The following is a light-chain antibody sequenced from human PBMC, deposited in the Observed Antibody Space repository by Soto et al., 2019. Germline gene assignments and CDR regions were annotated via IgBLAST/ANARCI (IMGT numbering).Light chain of an antibody. Sequence: QSALTQPASVSGSPGQSITISCTGTSNDIGSYNYVSWYQQHPDKAPKLMIYDVSNRPSGVSNRFSGSKSGNTASLTISRLQAEDEADYYCSSYTSSSTYVFGTGTKVTVL. V-gene: IGLV2-14*01. J-gene: IGLJ1*01. CDR1: SNDIGSYNY. CDR3: SSYTSSSTYV. CDR2: DVS.